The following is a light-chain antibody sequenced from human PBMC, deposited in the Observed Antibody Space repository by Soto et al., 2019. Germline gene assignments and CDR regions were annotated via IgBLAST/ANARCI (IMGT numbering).Light chain of an antibody. Sequence: QSVLTQSPSASGTPGQRATISCSGSSANIGSNYVYWYQQFPGTAPRLLIYRADQRPSGVPDRFSGSKSGTSASLAISGLRSEDEAAYYCAAWDDTVNGLVFGGGTKVTVL. CDR3: AAWDDTVNGLV. V-gene: IGLV1-47*01. CDR2: RAD. J-gene: IGLJ2*01. CDR1: SANIGSNY.